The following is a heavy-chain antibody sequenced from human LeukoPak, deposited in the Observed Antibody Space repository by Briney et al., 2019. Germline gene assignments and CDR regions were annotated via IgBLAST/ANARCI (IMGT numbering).Heavy chain of an antibody. CDR1: GGSISSGGYY. Sequence: PSQTLSLTCTVSGGSISSGGYYWSWIRQPPGKGLEWIGYIYYSGSTNYNPSLKSRVTISVDTSKNQFSLKLSSVTAADTAVYYCARDERLGREYSSPYYYYYYMDVWGKGTTVTASS. CDR3: ARDERLGREYSSPYYYYYYMDV. J-gene: IGHJ6*03. V-gene: IGHV4-61*08. D-gene: IGHD6-6*01. CDR2: IYYSGST.